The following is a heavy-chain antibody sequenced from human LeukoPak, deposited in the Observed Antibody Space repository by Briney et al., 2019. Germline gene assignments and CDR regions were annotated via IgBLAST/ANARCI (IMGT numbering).Heavy chain of an antibody. J-gene: IGHJ5*02. CDR1: GYTFITYD. CDR3: VRAPHEDRDPLTGIQTGNWFNP. CDR2: INPNSGNA. V-gene: IGHV1-8*01. D-gene: IGHD3-9*01. Sequence: ASVTVSCKASGYTFITYDINWVRQATGQGPEWMGWINPNSGNAGYAQKFQGRVHLTRNTSISTAYMELGSLKSDDTSIYYCVRAPHEDRDPLTGIQTGNWFNPWGQGTLVTVSS.